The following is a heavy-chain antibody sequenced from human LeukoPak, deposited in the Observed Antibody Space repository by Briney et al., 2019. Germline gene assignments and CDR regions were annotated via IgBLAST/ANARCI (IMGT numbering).Heavy chain of an antibody. Sequence: PSETLSLTCTVSGGSINSYYWSWIRQPAGKGLEWIGRIYTSGSTNYNPSLTSRITISVDTSKNQFSLKLSSVTAADTAVYYCARAVSYGTLFDYWGQGTLVTVSS. V-gene: IGHV4-4*07. D-gene: IGHD1-1*01. CDR2: IYTSGST. CDR1: GGSINSYY. J-gene: IGHJ4*02. CDR3: ARAVSYGTLFDY.